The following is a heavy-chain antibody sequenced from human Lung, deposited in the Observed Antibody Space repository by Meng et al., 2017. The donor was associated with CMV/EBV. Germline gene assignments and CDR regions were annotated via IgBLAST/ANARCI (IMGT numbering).Heavy chain of an antibody. Sequence: ESLKISXAASGFTFSSYSMNWVRQAPGKGLEWVSSISSSSSYIYYADSVKGRFTISRDNAKNSLYLQMNSLRAEDTAVYYCARDAVRYCSSTSCYGPPKQQLVEYDYWGQGTLVTVSS. V-gene: IGHV3-21*01. CDR1: GFTFSSYS. J-gene: IGHJ4*02. CDR2: ISSSSSYI. CDR3: ARDAVRYCSSTSCYGPPKQQLVEYDY. D-gene: IGHD2-2*01.